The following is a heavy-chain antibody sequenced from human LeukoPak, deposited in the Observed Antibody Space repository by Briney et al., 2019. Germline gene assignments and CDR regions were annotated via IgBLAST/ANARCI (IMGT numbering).Heavy chain of an antibody. CDR1: GGTFSSYA. D-gene: IGHD3-10*01. Sequence: SVKVSCKASGGTFSSYAISWVRQAPGQGLEWMGGIIPIFGTANYAQKFQGRVTITADESTSTAYMELSSLRSEDTAVYYCARNPPNPTSHVMVRGAMPYYFDYWGQGTLVTVSS. V-gene: IGHV1-69*13. CDR3: ARNPPNPTSHVMVRGAMPYYFDY. CDR2: IIPIFGTA. J-gene: IGHJ4*02.